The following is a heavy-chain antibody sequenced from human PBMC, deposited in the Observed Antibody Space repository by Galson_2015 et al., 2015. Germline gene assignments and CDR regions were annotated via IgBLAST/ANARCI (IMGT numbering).Heavy chain of an antibody. CDR2: IKQDGSEK. Sequence: SLRLSCAASGFTFSSYWMSWVRQAPGKGLEWVANIKQDGSEKYYVDSVKGRFTISRDNAKNSLYLQMNSLRAEDTAVYYCARALITMIVVGGAFDIWGQGTMVTVSS. V-gene: IGHV3-7*03. CDR1: GFTFSSYW. CDR3: ARALITMIVVGGAFDI. J-gene: IGHJ3*02. D-gene: IGHD3-22*01.